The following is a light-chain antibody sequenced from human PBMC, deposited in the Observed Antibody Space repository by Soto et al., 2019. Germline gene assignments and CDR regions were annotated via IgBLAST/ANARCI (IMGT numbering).Light chain of an antibody. CDR1: QTISNNF. CDR3: QQFDKLIT. J-gene: IGKJ4*01. CDR2: DAS. V-gene: IGKV3D-20*01. Sequence: EIVLTQSPATLSLSPGERATLSCGASQTISNNFLAWYQQRPGLAPRLLIYDASNRAAGIPDRLSGSGSGTDFTLTISRLEPEDFAVYYCQQFDKLITFGGGTKVEI.